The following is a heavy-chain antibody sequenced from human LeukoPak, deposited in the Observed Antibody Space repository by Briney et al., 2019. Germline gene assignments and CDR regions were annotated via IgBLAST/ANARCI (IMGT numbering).Heavy chain of an antibody. Sequence: GGSLRLSCAASGLSFSSFAMSWVRQGPGKGLEWVSAISGSGGSTYYADSVKGRFTISRDNSKNTLYLQMNSLRAEDTAVYYCAKFADIVVVPAAMAAFDIWGQGTMVTVSS. D-gene: IGHD2-2*01. CDR2: ISGSGGST. J-gene: IGHJ3*02. CDR3: AKFADIVVVPAAMAAFDI. CDR1: GLSFSSFA. V-gene: IGHV3-23*01.